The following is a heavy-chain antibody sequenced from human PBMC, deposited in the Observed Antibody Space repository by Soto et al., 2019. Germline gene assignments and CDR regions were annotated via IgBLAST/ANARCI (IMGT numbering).Heavy chain of an antibody. J-gene: IGHJ6*02. D-gene: IGHD3-22*01. CDR2: ISSSGSTI. Sequence: GGSLRLSCAASGFTFSDYEMNWVRQAPGKGLEWVSYISSSGSTIHYADSVKGRFTISRDNAKNSLFLQMNSLSAGDTAVYYCAREWGYYGTSGYYGAFYYYGLDVWGQGTTVTVSS. CDR3: AREWGYYGTSGYYGAFYYYGLDV. V-gene: IGHV3-48*03. CDR1: GFTFSDYE.